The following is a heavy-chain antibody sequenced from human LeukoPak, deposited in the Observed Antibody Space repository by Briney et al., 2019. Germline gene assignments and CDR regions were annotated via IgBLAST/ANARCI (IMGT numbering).Heavy chain of an antibody. Sequence: PGGSLRLSCAASGFTFSAYGMHWVRQAPGKGLEWVALVWYDGSNKYYADSVKGRYTISRDNSQNTLYLQMNSLRPEDTAVFYCARNYGTNSGGFDIWGQGTTVSVCS. CDR3: ARNYGTNSGGFDI. CDR2: VWYDGSNK. V-gene: IGHV3-33*01. J-gene: IGHJ3*02. D-gene: IGHD4-23*01. CDR1: GFTFSAYG.